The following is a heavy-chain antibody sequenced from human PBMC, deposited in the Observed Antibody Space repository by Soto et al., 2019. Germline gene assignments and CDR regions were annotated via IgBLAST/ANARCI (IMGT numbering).Heavy chain of an antibody. CDR3: ARDRGPSSGYYPYWFDP. V-gene: IGHV1-69*12. D-gene: IGHD3-22*01. CDR2: IIPNFGTA. J-gene: IGHJ5*02. CDR1: GGTFSSYA. Sequence: QVQLVQSGAEVKKPGSSVKVSCKASGGTFSSYAITWVRQAPGQGLEWMGGIIPNFGTANYAQKFQGRVTITADESTSTADMELSSLSSEATAVYYCARDRGPSSGYYPYWFDPWGQGTLVTFSS.